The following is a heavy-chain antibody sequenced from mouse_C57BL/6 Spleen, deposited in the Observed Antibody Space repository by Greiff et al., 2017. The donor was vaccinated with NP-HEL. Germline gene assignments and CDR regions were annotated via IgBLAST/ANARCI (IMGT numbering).Heavy chain of an antibody. D-gene: IGHD4-1*01. J-gene: IGHJ3*01. CDR1: GFTFSSYA. CDR3: TRETGKEELAY. V-gene: IGHV5-9-1*02. CDR2: ISSGGNYI. Sequence: EVKLMESGEGLVKPGGSLKLSCAASGFTFSSYAMSWVRQTPEKRLEWVAYISSGGNYIYYADTVKGRFTISRDNARNTLYLEMSSMKSEDTAMYYGTRETGKEELAYWGQGTLVTVSA.